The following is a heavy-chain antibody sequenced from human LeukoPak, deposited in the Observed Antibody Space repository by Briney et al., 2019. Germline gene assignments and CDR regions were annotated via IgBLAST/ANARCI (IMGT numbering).Heavy chain of an antibody. CDR2: ISYDGSNK. J-gene: IGHJ6*02. V-gene: IGHV3-30-3*01. D-gene: IGHD2-21*02. Sequence: PGRSLRLSCAASGITFSSYVMHWVRQAPGKGLEWVAAISYDGSNKSYADSVKGRFTISRDNSKNTLYLQMNSLRAEDTAVYYCARDQIMVTTILDYYYGMDVWGQGTTVTVSS. CDR1: GITFSSYV. CDR3: ARDQIMVTTILDYYYGMDV.